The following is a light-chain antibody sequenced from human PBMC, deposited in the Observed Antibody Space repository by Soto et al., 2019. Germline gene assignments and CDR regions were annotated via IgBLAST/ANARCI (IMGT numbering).Light chain of an antibody. CDR1: KLGDKY. CDR2: QDS. CDR3: QAWDSSPALQV. V-gene: IGLV3-1*01. J-gene: IGLJ1*01. Sequence: SYELTQPPSVSVSPGQTASITCSGDKLGDKYACWYQQKPGQSPVLVIYQDSKRPSGIPERFSGSNSGNTATLTISGTQAMYEADYYCQAWDSSPALQVFGTGTKVTVL.